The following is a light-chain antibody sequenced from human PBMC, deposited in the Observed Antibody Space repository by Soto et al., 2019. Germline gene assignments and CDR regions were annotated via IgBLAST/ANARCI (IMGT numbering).Light chain of an antibody. CDR1: SSDVGSYNL. CDR2: EGS. Sequence: QSALTQPASVSRSPGQSITISCTGTSSDVGSYNLVSWYQQHPGKAPKLMIYEGSKRPSGVSNRFSGSKSGSTASLTISGLQAEDEADYSCCSYTGSSTYVFGTGTKVTVL. CDR3: CSYTGSSTYV. J-gene: IGLJ1*01. V-gene: IGLV2-23*01.